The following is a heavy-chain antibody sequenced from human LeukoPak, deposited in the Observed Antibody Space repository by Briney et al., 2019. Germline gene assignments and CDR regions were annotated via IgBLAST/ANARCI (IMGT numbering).Heavy chain of an antibody. CDR3: ARAGGYSGYDQIFDY. D-gene: IGHD5-12*01. J-gene: IGHJ4*02. V-gene: IGHV4-38-2*01. CDR2: IYHSGST. CDR1: GYSISSGYY. Sequence: SETLSLTYAVSGYSISSGYYWGWIRQPPGKGLEWIGSIYHSGSTYYNPSLKSRVTISVDTSKNQFSLKLSSVTAADTAVYYCARAGGYSGYDQIFDYWGQGTLVTVSS.